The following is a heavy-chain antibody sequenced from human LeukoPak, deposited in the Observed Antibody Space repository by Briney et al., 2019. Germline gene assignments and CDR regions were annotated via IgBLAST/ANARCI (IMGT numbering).Heavy chain of an antibody. D-gene: IGHD5-18*01. Sequence: SETLSLTCTVSGYSISSGYYWGWIRQPPGKGLEWIGSIYHSGSTYYNPSLKSRVTISVDTSKNQFSLKLSSVTAADTAVYYCARDRGGYGYGYDAFDIWGQGTMVTVSS. CDR3: ARDRGGYGYGYDAFDI. CDR2: IYHSGST. V-gene: IGHV4-38-2*02. CDR1: GYSISSGYY. J-gene: IGHJ3*02.